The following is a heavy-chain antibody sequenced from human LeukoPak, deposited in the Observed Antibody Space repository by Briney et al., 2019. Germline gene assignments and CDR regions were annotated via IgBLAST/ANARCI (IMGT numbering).Heavy chain of an antibody. CDR2: ISYSGST. CDR1: GGSINTYY. D-gene: IGHD5-18*01. V-gene: IGHV4-59*01. CDR3: ARVSRDGGYSYEIDY. J-gene: IGHJ4*02. Sequence: PSETLSLTCSVSGGSINTYYWSWIRQPPGKGLEWIGYISYSGSTNYNPSLKSRVSISVDTSKNQFSLKLSSVTASDTAIYYCARVSRDGGYSYEIDYWGQGTLVTVSS.